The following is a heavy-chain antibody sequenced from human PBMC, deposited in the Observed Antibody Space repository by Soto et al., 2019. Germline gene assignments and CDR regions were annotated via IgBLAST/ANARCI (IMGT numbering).Heavy chain of an antibody. CDR3: ARDSVFGYYYYGMDV. CDR1: GFTVSSNY. CDR2: IYSGGST. J-gene: IGHJ6*02. D-gene: IGHD2-21*01. V-gene: IGHV3-53*01. Sequence: GGSLRLSCAASGFTVSSNYMSWVRQAPGKGLEWVSVIYSGGSTYYADSVKGRFTISRDNSKNTLYLQMNSLRAEDTAVYYCARDSVFGYYYYGMDVWGQGTTVTVSS.